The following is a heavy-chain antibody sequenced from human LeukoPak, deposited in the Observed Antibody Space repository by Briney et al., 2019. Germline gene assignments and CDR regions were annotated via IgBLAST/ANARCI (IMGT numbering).Heavy chain of an antibody. V-gene: IGHV4-34*01. D-gene: IGHD2-21*02. J-gene: IGHJ6*02. Sequence: SETLSLTCAVYGESFSGYYWSWIRQPPGKGLEWIGEINHSGSTNYNPSLKSRVTISVDKSKNQFSLKLSSVTAADTAVYYCARGASAYCGGDCSQYYYYGMDVWGQGTTVTVSS. CDR2: INHSGST. CDR1: GESFSGYY. CDR3: ARGASAYCGGDCSQYYYYGMDV.